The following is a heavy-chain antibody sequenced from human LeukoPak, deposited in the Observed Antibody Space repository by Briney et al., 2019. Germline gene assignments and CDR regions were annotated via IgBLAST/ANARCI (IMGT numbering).Heavy chain of an antibody. CDR1: GYTFTGYY. CDR3: ARGWEGPHQPFDY. CDR2: INPNSGGT. Sequence: GASVTLSCKASGYTFTGYYMHWVRQAPGQALEWMGWINPNSGGTNYAQKVQGRVTMTRDTSISTDYMELSRLRSDETAVYYCARGWEGPHQPFDYWGQGTLVTVSS. J-gene: IGHJ4*02. V-gene: IGHV1-2*02. D-gene: IGHD1-26*01.